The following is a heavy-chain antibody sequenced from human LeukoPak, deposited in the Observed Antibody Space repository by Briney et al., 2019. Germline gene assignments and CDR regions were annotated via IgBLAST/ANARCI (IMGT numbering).Heavy chain of an antibody. J-gene: IGHJ6*02. V-gene: IGHV4-59*01. CDR3: ARNYYDFWSGYYTDYYYGMDV. D-gene: IGHD3-3*01. CDR2: IYYSGST. CDR1: GGPISSYY. Sequence: PSETLSLTCTVSGGPISSYYWSWIRQPPGKGLEWNGYIYYSGSTNYNPSLKSRFTISVDTSKNQFSLKLSSVTAADTAVYYCARNYYDFWSGYYTDYYYGMDVWGQGTTVTVSS.